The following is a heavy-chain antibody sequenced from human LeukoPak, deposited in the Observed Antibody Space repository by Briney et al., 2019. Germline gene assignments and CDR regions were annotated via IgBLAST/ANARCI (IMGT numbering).Heavy chain of an antibody. CDR2: ISSSSSYI. CDR3: ARDVIVVVPAAKGVSAFDI. J-gene: IGHJ3*02. CDR1: GFTFSSYS. V-gene: IGHV3-21*01. D-gene: IGHD2-2*01. Sequence: PGGSLRLSCAASGFTFSSYSMNWVRQAPGKGLEWVSSISSSSSYIYYADSVKGRFTISRDNAKNSLYLQMNSLRPEDTAVYYCARDVIVVVPAAKGVSAFDIWGQGTMVTVSS.